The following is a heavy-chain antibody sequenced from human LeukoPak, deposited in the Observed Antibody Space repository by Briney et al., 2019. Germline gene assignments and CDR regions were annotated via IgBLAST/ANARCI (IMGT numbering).Heavy chain of an antibody. V-gene: IGHV1-2*02. D-gene: IGHD3-22*01. J-gene: IGHJ4*02. CDR2: INPNSGGT. CDR3: ARDRGLVYYYDSSGYSNFDY. CDR1: GYTFTGYY. Sequence: GASVKVSCKASGYTFTGYYMHWGRQAPGQGLEWMGWINPNSGGTNYAQKFQGRVTMTRDTSISTAYMELSRLRSDDTAVYYCARDRGLVYYYDSSGYSNFDYWGQGTLVTVSS.